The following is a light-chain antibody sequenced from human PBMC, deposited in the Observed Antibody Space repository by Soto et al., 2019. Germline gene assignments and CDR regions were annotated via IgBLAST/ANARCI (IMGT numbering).Light chain of an antibody. V-gene: IGKV1-5*03. J-gene: IGKJ1*01. Sequence: IQMTQSPSTLSASXGDRVTIISRASHNISRCLALYHENPGXDHNLFIXKVSHVQTGVPESFRGSGSSTECKVTSSTLQTDEFATYDCQVFNTYSYSRMFGQGTKVDIK. CDR1: HNISRC. CDR2: KVS. CDR3: QVFNTYSYSRM.